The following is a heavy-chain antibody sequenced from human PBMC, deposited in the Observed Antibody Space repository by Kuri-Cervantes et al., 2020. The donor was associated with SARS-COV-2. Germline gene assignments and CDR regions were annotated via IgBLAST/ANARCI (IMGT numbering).Heavy chain of an antibody. D-gene: IGHD6-6*01. V-gene: IGHV3-23*01. Sequence: GGSLRLSCAASGFTFSSYAMSWVRQAPGKGLEWVSAISGSGGSTCYADSVKGRFTISRDNSKNTLYLQMNSLRAEDTAVYYCAKDREYSSSIGQVDYWGQGTLVTVSS. CDR1: GFTFSSYA. J-gene: IGHJ4*02. CDR3: AKDREYSSSIGQVDY. CDR2: ISGSGGST.